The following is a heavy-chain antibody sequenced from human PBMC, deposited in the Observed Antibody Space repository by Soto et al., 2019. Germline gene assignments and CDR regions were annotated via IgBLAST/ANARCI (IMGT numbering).Heavy chain of an antibody. CDR2: IYFSGST. J-gene: IGHJ4*02. V-gene: IGHV4-30-4*01. CDR3: AHDSHGGNTYFDL. CDR1: GGSISSGHFY. Sequence: VQLQESGPGLVRPSETLSLTCTVSGGSISSGHFYWSWIRQPPGKGLAWIGYIYFSGSTSYSPSLKSRLTISLNTSNNQFSLKLTSVTAADTAVYYCAHDSHGGNTYFDLWGQGALVTVSS. D-gene: IGHD1-26*01.